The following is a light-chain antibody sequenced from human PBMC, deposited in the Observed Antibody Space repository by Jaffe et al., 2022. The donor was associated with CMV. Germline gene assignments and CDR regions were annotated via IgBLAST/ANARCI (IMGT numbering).Light chain of an antibody. CDR2: AVS. Sequence: DIQMTQSPSSLSASVGDRVTITCRASRSISSYLHWYQQKPGKAPKVVIYAVSRLQSGVPSRFSGSGSGTEFTLTISSLQPEDFATYYCQQSYSNLWTFGQGTNLQIK. V-gene: IGKV1-39*01. CDR1: RSISSY. CDR3: QQSYSNLWT. J-gene: IGKJ2*02.